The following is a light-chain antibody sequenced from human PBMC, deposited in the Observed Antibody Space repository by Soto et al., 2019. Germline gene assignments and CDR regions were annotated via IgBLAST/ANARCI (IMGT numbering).Light chain of an antibody. J-gene: IGKJ5*01. Sequence: DIQMTQTPSTLSASVGDRVAITCRASQTISTWLAWYQQKPGKAPKLLIHKASSLESGVPSRFSGSGSGTEFTLTISSLQPDDFATYYCQQYDSYSIPFGQGTRLEIK. CDR1: QTISTW. CDR3: QQYDSYSIP. V-gene: IGKV1-5*03. CDR2: KAS.